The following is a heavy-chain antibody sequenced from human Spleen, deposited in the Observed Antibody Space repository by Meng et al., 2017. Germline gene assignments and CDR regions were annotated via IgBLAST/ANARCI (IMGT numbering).Heavy chain of an antibody. V-gene: IGHV3-49*04. CDR1: GFTFGDYV. Sequence: GGSLRLSCTTSGFTFGDYVMSWVRPAPGKGLEWVGFIRSKAYGGTTEYAASLKGRFTISRDDSKSIAYLQMSSLKTEDTAMFYCVGRRDGYNSLDYWGQGTLVTVSS. J-gene: IGHJ4*02. D-gene: IGHD5-24*01. CDR3: VGRRDGYNSLDY. CDR2: IRSKAYGGTT.